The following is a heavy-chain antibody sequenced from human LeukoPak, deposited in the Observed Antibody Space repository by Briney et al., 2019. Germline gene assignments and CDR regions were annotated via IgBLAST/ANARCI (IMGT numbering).Heavy chain of an antibody. J-gene: IGHJ6*02. D-gene: IGHD5-24*01. CDR2: IRYDGSNN. CDR1: GFSFINYG. V-gene: IGHV3-30*02. CDR3: AKGDGYDFYYYYGMDV. Sequence: GGSLTLSCVVSGFSFINYGIHWVRQAPGKGLEWVAFIRYDGSNNYYAESVKGRFTISRDNSKNTLYLQMNSLRKEDTAVYYCAKGDGYDFYYYYGMDVWGQGTTVTVSS.